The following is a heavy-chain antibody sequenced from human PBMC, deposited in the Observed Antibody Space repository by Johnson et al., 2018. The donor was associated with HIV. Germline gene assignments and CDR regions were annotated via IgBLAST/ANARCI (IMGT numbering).Heavy chain of an antibody. D-gene: IGHD4-17*01. J-gene: IGHJ3*01. CDR3: VRDGLHQLGDYGDYIARIWAVGAMNGFDF. CDR2: ISTSGNII. CDR1: GFTFSDYY. V-gene: IGHV3-11*04. Sequence: QVQLVESGGGLVKPGGSLRLSCAASGFTFSDYYMSWIRQAPGKGLEWISYISTSGNIINYVDSVKGRFTMSRDNAKQSLYLQMNSLRAEDTAVYYCVRDGLHQLGDYGDYIARIWAVGAMNGFDFWGQGTMVTVSS.